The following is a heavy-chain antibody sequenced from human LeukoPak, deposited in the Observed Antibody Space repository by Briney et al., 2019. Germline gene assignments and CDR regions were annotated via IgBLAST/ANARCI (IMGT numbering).Heavy chain of an antibody. J-gene: IGHJ4*02. Sequence: SVKVSCKASGGTFTSYAISWVRQAPGQGKEWMGRIIPILGIANYAKKFQGRVTITADKSTSTAYMELSSLRSEDTAVYYCAIGSGSFDYWGQGTLVTVSS. CDR3: AIGSGSFDY. V-gene: IGHV1-69*04. D-gene: IGHD3-10*01. CDR1: GGTFTSYA. CDR2: IIPILGIA.